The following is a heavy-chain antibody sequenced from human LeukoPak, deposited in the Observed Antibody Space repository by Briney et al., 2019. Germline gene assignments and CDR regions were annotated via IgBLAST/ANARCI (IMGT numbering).Heavy chain of an antibody. CDR3: ANGDHSLFDY. D-gene: IGHD4-17*01. J-gene: IGHJ4*02. V-gene: IGHV3-21*01. CDR2: ISSSSSYI. CDR1: GFTFSSYS. Sequence: GGSLRLSCAASGFTFSSYSMNWVRLAPGKGLEWVSSISSSSSYIYYADSVKGRFTISRDNAKNSLYLQMNSLRAEDTAVYYCANGDHSLFDYWGQGTLVTVSS.